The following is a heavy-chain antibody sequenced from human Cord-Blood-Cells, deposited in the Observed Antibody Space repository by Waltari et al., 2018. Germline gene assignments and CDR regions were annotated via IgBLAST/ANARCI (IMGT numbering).Heavy chain of an antibody. CDR1: GGSISSSSYY. CDR2: IHYIGST. D-gene: IGHD3-16*01. Sequence: QLQLQESGPGLVKPSETLSLTCTVSGGSISSSSYYWGWIRQPPGKGLEWIGSIHYIGSTSYTPSLRRRVTISVDTFKTQFSLELSCVTAADTAVYYCAGLVGDLSNYFDSWGQGTMVTVS. J-gene: IGHJ4*02. CDR3: AGLVGDLSNYFDS. V-gene: IGHV4-39*01.